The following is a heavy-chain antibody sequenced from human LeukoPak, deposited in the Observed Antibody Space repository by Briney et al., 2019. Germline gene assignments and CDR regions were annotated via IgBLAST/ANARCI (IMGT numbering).Heavy chain of an antibody. CDR2: VSQDEKTK. V-gene: IGHV3-30*18. CDR3: AKDVPASWAPDY. Sequence: GGSLRLSCAASGFTFSDYFMHWVRQVPGKGLEWVASVSQDEKTKLYVGSVKGRFTTSRDNSRNTLYLQVNSLRGEDTAVYFCAKDVPASWAPDYWGQGTLVTVSA. D-gene: IGHD3-16*01. J-gene: IGHJ4*02. CDR1: GFTFSDYF.